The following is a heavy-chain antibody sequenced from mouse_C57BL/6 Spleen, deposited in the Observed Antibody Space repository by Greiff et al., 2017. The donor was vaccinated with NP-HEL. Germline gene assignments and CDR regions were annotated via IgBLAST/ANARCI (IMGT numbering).Heavy chain of an antibody. V-gene: IGHV1-9*01. CDR3: ARWAITTVVATDFDY. Sequence: QVQLKQSGAELMKPGASVKLSCKATGYTFTGYWIEWVKQRPGHGLEWIGEILPGSGSTNYNEKFKGKATFTADTSSNTAYMQLSSLTTEDSAIYYCARWAITTVVATDFDYWGQGTTLTVSS. D-gene: IGHD1-1*01. J-gene: IGHJ2*01. CDR1: GYTFTGYW. CDR2: ILPGSGST.